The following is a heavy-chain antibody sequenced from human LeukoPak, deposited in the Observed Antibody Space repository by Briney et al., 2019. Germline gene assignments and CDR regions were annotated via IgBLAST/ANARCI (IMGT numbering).Heavy chain of an antibody. CDR2: IYTSGST. CDR1: GGSISSYY. J-gene: IGHJ3*02. Sequence: SETLALTCTVSGGSISSYYWSWIRQPAGKGLEWIGRIYTSGSTNYNPYLKSRVTMSVDTSKNQFSLKLSSVTAADTAVYYCARGSYTGYDSHGFDIWGQGTMVTVSS. V-gene: IGHV4-4*07. D-gene: IGHD5-12*01. CDR3: ARGSYTGYDSHGFDI.